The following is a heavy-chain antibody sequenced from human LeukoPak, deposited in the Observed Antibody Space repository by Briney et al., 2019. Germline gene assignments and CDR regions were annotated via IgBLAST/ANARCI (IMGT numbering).Heavy chain of an antibody. CDR1: GFTFSSYA. Sequence: GGSLRLSCAASGFTFSSYAMHWVRQAPGKGLEYVSAISSNGGSTYYANSVKGRFTISRDNSKNTLYLQMGCLRAEDMAVYYCARDRCSGGNCYWRVFDYWGQGTLVTVSS. J-gene: IGHJ4*02. CDR2: ISSNGGST. D-gene: IGHD2-15*01. V-gene: IGHV3-64*01. CDR3: ARDRCSGGNCYWRVFDY.